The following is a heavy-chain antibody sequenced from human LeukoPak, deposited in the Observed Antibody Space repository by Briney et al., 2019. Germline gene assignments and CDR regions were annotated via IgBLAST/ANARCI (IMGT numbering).Heavy chain of an antibody. V-gene: IGHV4-59*01. CDR1: GGSISSYY. J-gene: IGHJ4*02. CDR3: ARHDYGDYGVYY. Sequence: SETLSLTCTVSGGSISSYYWSWIRQPPGKGLEWIGYIYYSGSTNYNPSLKSRVTISVDTSKNQFARNLSSVTAADTDVYYCARHDYGDYGVYYWGQGTLVTVSS. D-gene: IGHD4-17*01. CDR2: IYYSGST.